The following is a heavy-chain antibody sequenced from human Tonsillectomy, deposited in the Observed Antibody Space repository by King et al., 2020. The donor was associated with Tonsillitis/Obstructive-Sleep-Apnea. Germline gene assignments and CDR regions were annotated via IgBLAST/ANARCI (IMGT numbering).Heavy chain of an antibody. V-gene: IGHV3-7*04. CDR3: VRDEGDCSRTNCYTDYYYMDV. CDR1: GFTFNNYW. D-gene: IGHD2-2*02. Sequence: GKMGEDGGGLVQPGGSLRLSCAGSGFTFNNYWMSWVRQAPGKGLEWVATIKQEGSERYYVDSVKGRFTISRDNAKNSLYLQMNSLRAEDTAVYYCVRDEGDCSRTNCYTDYYYMDVWGKGTTVTVSS. J-gene: IGHJ6*03. CDR2: IKQEGSER.